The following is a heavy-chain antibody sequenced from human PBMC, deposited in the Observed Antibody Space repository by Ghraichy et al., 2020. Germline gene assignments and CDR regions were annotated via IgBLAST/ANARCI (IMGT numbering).Heavy chain of an antibody. D-gene: IGHD4-17*01. CDR3: AGRFYGDYVLDDY. V-gene: IGHV3-53*04. J-gene: IGHJ4*02. CDR2: IYSGGST. CDR1: GFTVSSNY. Sequence: GGSLRLSCAASGFTVSSNYMSWVRQAPGKGLEWVSVIYSGGSTYYADSVKGRFTISRHNSKNTLYLQMNSLRAEDTAVYYCAGRFYGDYVLDDYWGQGTLVTVSS.